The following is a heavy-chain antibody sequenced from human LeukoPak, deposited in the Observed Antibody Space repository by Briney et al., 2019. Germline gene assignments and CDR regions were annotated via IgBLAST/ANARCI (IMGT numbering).Heavy chain of an antibody. CDR3: ARDLNWFDP. V-gene: IGHV4-39*07. CDR1: GGSISSSSYY. J-gene: IGHJ5*02. Sequence: SETLSLTCTVSGGSISSSSYYWGWIRQPPGKGLEWIGSIYYSGSTYYNPSLKSRVTISVDTSKNQFSLKLSSVTAADTAVYYCARDLNWFDPWGQGTLVTVSS. CDR2: IYYSGST.